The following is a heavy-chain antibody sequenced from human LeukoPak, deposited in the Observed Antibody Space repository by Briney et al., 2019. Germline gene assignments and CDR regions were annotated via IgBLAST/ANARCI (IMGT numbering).Heavy chain of an antibody. Sequence: GRSLRLSCAASGFTFSSYAMHWVRQAPGKGLEWVAVISYDGSNKYYADSVKGRFTISRDNSKNTLYLQMNSLRAEDTAVYYCAKAVRLWFGELSTGYYFDYWGQGTLVTVSS. CDR1: GFTFSSYA. CDR3: AKAVRLWFGELSTGYYFDY. D-gene: IGHD3-10*01. CDR2: ISYDGSNK. V-gene: IGHV3-30*04. J-gene: IGHJ4*02.